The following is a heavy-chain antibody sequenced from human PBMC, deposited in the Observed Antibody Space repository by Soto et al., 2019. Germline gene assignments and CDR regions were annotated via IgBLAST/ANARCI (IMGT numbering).Heavy chain of an antibody. CDR1: GFSLTTHGVC. CDR3: ARTSISERVHHQFYSGMDG. D-gene: IGHD4-4*01. J-gene: IGHJ6*02. Sequence: SGPTLVNPTQTLTLTCSFSGFSLTTHGVCVSWIRQPPGKALEWLALIDWDDGKYYNTSLKTRLTISKANSKNQVVLTLANVDPFDTDTYFCARTSISERVHHQFYSGMDGWGQGTTVTVSS. V-gene: IGHV2-70*01. CDR2: IDWDDGK.